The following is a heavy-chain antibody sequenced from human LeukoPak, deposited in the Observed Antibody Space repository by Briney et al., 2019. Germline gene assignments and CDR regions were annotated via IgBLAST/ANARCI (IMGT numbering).Heavy chain of an antibody. CDR1: GGSISSGGYY. Sequence: SQTLSLTCTVSGGSISSGGYYWSWIRQHPGKCLEWIGYIYYSGSTYYNPSLKSRVNISVDTSKNQFSLKLSSVTAADTAVYYCARAAVGYCSSTSCYPYYFDYWGQGTLVTVSS. CDR2: IYYSGST. CDR3: ARAAVGYCSSTSCYPYYFDY. J-gene: IGHJ4*02. V-gene: IGHV4-31*03. D-gene: IGHD2-2*01.